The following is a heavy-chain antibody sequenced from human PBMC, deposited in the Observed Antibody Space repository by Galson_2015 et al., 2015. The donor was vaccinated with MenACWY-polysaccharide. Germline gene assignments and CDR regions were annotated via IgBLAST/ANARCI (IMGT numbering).Heavy chain of an antibody. Sequence: SLRLSCAASGFTFSSFWMSWVRQAPGKGLEWVANIKEDGSEKNYVDSVEGRFTVSRDNAKNSLYLQMNSLRAEDTAVYYCARGSLVSSWGQGTLVTVSS. CDR3: ARGSLVSS. J-gene: IGHJ5*02. D-gene: IGHD3-16*01. CDR2: IKEDGSEK. V-gene: IGHV3-7*03. CDR1: GFTFSSFW.